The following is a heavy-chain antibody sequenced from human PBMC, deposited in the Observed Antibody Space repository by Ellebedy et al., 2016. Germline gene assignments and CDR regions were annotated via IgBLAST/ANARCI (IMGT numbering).Heavy chain of an antibody. V-gene: IGHV4-39*07. CDR3: ARELRWFEEPRYDH. CDR2: ISDRGTT. D-gene: IGHD3-10*01. J-gene: IGHJ4*02. CDR1: GASISSSSYT. Sequence: SETLSLXXTVSGASISSSSYTWGWIRQPPGKGLDRIASISDRGTTYNNPSLKSRATISLDTSKNQFSLRLNSLTAADTAIYYCARELRWFEEPRYDHWGQGTQVIVSS.